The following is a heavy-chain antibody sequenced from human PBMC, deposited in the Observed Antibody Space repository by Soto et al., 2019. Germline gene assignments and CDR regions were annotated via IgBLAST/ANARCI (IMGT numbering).Heavy chain of an antibody. Sequence: EVQLVQSGTEVKKPGESLRISCKGSGYSFTSYWISWVRQMPGKGLEWMGRIDPSDSYTNYSPSFQGHVTISADKSISTAYLQWSSLKASDTAMYYCARLQPAAGDNDLTFDYWGQGALVTVSS. V-gene: IGHV5-10-1*01. J-gene: IGHJ4*02. CDR2: IDPSDSYT. CDR1: GYSFTSYW. D-gene: IGHD6-13*01. CDR3: ARLQPAAGDNDLTFDY.